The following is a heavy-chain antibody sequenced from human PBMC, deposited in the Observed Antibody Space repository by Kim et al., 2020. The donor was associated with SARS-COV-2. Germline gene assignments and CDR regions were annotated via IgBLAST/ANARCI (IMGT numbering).Heavy chain of an antibody. V-gene: IGHV4-39*01. CDR2: IYYSGST. CDR1: GGSISSSSYY. J-gene: IGHJ6*02. D-gene: IGHD3-3*01. Sequence: SETLSLTCTVSGGSISSSSYYWGWIRQPPGKGLEWIGSIYYSGSTYYNPSLKSRVTISVDTSKNQFSLKLSSVTAADTAVYYCARHPDYDFWSGYGDVWGQGTTVTVSS. CDR3: ARHPDYDFWSGYGDV.